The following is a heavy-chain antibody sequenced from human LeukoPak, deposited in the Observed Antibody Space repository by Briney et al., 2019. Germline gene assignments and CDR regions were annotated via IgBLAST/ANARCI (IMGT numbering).Heavy chain of an antibody. CDR1: GFTFNSYW. CDR2: IKRDGSDT. V-gene: IGHV3-7*05. CDR3: ARGVAGFDY. D-gene: IGHD6-19*01. J-gene: IGHJ4*02. Sequence: PGGSLRLSCAASGFTFNSYWMSWVRQAPGKGLEWVASIKRDGSDTHYVDSVKGRFTISRDNAKNSLYLQMNSLRAEDTAVYYCARGVAGFDYWGQGTLVTVSS.